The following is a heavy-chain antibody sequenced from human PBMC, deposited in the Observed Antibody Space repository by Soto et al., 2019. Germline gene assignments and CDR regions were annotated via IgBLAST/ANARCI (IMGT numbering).Heavy chain of an antibody. J-gene: IGHJ4*02. D-gene: IGHD3-10*01. V-gene: IGHV1-8*01. CDR2: INPNSGNI. CDR1: GDTFTTYD. CDR3: ARGRASGSYYLLDY. Sequence: SVKVSCKASGDTFTTYDINWVRQATGHGLEWMGWINPNSGNIGYAQRFQGRVTMTRDTAIRTAYMEVSSLRSDDTAVYYCARGRASGSYYLLDYWGQGTLVTVPQ.